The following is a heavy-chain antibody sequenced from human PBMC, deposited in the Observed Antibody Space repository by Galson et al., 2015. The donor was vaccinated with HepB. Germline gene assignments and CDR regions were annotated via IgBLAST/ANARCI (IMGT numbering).Heavy chain of an antibody. CDR1: GFTFSSYG. D-gene: IGHD3-22*01. Sequence: SLRLSCAASGFTFSSYGMHWVRQAPGKGLEWVAVISYDGSNKYYADSVKGRFTISRDNSKNTLYLQMNSLRAEDTAVYYCAKDSGVGLLHYILDYWGQGTLVTVSS. CDR3: AKDSGVGLLHYILDY. V-gene: IGHV3-30*18. J-gene: IGHJ4*02. CDR2: ISYDGSNK.